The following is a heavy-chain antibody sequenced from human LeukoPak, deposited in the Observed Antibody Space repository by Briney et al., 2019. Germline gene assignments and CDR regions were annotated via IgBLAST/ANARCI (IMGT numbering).Heavy chain of an antibody. V-gene: IGHV3-7*01. CDR3: AREQYDILTGYKAFDI. J-gene: IGHJ3*02. CDR1: GFTFSSYW. D-gene: IGHD3-9*01. Sequence: GSLRLSCAASGFTFSSYWMSWVRQAPGKGLEWVANIKQDGSEKYYVDSVKGRFTISRDNAKNSLYLQMNSLRAEDTAVYYCAREQYDILTGYKAFDIWGQGTMVTVSS. CDR2: IKQDGSEK.